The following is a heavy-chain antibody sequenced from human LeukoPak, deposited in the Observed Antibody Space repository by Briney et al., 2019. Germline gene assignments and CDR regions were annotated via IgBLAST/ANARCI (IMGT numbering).Heavy chain of an antibody. CDR3: ARVPDILAAAGIWFDP. CDR2: IYYSGST. V-gene: IGHV4-59*01. Sequence: SETLSLTCTVSGGSISSYYWSWIRQPPGKGLEWIGYIYYSGSTNYNPSLKSRVTISVDTSKNQFSLKLSSVTAADTAVYYCARVPDILAAAGIWFDPWGQGTLVTVSS. D-gene: IGHD6-13*01. J-gene: IGHJ5*02. CDR1: GGSISSYY.